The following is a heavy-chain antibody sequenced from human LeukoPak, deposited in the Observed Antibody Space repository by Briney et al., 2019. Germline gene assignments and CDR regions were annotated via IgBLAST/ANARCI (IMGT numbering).Heavy chain of an antibody. Sequence: WVSAISGSGGSTYYADSVKGRFTISRDNSKNTLYLQMNSLRAEDTAVYYCAKVNGRWELDYWGQGTLVTVSS. CDR2: ISGSGGST. V-gene: IGHV3-23*01. J-gene: IGHJ4*02. CDR3: AKVNGRWELDY. D-gene: IGHD1-26*01.